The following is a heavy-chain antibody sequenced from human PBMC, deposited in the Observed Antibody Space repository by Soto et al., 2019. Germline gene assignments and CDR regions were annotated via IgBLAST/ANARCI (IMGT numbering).Heavy chain of an antibody. CDR3: ARDYDILTGYYKGAYYYYGMDV. CDR2: ISSSGSTI. D-gene: IGHD3-9*01. J-gene: IGHJ6*02. Sequence: WGSLRLSCAASGFTFVDYYISFIRHAPWKWLEWVSYISSSGSTIYYADSVKGRFTISRDNAKNSLYLQMNSLRAEDTAVYYCARDYDILTGYYKGAYYYYGMDVWGQGTTVTVSS. CDR1: GFTFVDYY. V-gene: IGHV3-11*01.